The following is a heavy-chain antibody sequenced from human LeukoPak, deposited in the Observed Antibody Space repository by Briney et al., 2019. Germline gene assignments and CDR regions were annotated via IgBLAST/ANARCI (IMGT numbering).Heavy chain of an antibody. CDR3: ARVPPRTFYSGSYLGYFQH. Sequence: GASVKVSCKASGYTFRSYGINWVRQAPGQGLEWMGWIDPYNGNTNYAQKLQGRVTMTTDTSTSTAYMELRSLRSDDTAVYYCARVPPRTFYSGSYLGYFQHWGQGTLVTVSS. D-gene: IGHD1-26*01. J-gene: IGHJ1*01. V-gene: IGHV1-18*01. CDR1: GYTFRSYG. CDR2: IDPYNGNT.